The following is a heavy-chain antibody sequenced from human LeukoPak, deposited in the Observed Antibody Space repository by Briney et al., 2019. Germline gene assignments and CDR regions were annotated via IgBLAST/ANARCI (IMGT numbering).Heavy chain of an antibody. J-gene: IGHJ4*02. CDR3: ARRHFVRPSYYGSGSYSRPFYFDY. V-gene: IGHV4-34*01. CDR1: GFTFSNYA. Sequence: PGGTLRLSCAASGFTFSNYAMNWVRQPPGKGLEWIGEINHSGSTNYNPSLKSRVTISVDTSKNQFSLKLSSVTAADTAVYYCARRHFVRPSYYGSGSYSRPFYFDYWGQGTLVTVSS. D-gene: IGHD3-10*01. CDR2: INHSGST.